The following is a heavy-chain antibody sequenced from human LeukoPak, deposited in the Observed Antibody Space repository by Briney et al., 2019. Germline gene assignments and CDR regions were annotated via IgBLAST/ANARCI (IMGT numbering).Heavy chain of an antibody. CDR2: INRDGSQR. CDR3: AKDLGYGYLTDAFDF. CDR1: GFSLSAYW. V-gene: IGHV3-7*03. D-gene: IGHD3-16*02. Sequence: GGSLRLSCAASGFSLSAYWMTWVRQAPGKGLEWAANINRDGSQRNHVDSVKGRFTISRDNAKNSLYLQMNSLRAEDTAVYYCAKDLGYGYLTDAFDFWGQGTMVTVSS. J-gene: IGHJ3*01.